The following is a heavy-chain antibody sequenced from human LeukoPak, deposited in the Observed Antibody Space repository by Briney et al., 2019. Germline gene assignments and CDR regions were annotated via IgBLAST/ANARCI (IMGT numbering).Heavy chain of an antibody. Sequence: ASVKVSCKASGYTFTNYDIHWVGQATGQGREWMGWMNPYSGNTGYAQNFQGRITITRNTSISTAYMELSSLRSEDTAVYYCARTQQLVLRSPLDPWGQGTLVTVSS. CDR1: GYTFTNYD. CDR2: MNPYSGNT. D-gene: IGHD6-13*01. V-gene: IGHV1-8*03. CDR3: ARTQQLVLRSPLDP. J-gene: IGHJ5*02.